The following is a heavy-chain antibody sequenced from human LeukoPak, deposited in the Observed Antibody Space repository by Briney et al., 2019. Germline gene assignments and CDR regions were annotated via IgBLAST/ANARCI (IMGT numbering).Heavy chain of an antibody. CDR3: ARHSAGIVVAGK. J-gene: IGHJ4*02. Sequence: PGESLRISCKGSGYSFTSYWISWVRQMPGKGLEWMGRTDPSDSYTNYSPSFQGHVTISADKSISTVYLQWSSLKASDTAMYYCARHSAGIVVAGKWGQGTLVTVSS. CDR1: GYSFTSYW. CDR2: TDPSDSYT. D-gene: IGHD6-19*01. V-gene: IGHV5-10-1*01.